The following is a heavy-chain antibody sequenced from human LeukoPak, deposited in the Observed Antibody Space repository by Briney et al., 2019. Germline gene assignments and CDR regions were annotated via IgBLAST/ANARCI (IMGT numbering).Heavy chain of an antibody. D-gene: IGHD6-6*01. V-gene: IGHV3-30*02. J-gene: IGHJ3*02. CDR1: GFTFSTYG. Sequence: GGSLRLSCAASGFTFSTYGMHWVRQAPGKGLEWVAFMWYDGSNKYYADSVKGRFTISRDNSKNTLYLQMNSLRAEDTALYYCAKGSASHSSPSDIWGQGTMVTVSS. CDR2: MWYDGSNK. CDR3: AKGSASHSSPSDI.